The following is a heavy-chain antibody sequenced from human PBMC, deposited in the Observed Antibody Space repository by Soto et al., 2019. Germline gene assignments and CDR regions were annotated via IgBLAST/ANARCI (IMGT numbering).Heavy chain of an antibody. V-gene: IGHV4-4*07. CDR2: IHNSGYT. D-gene: IGHD4-17*01. Sequence: LSLTCTISGGYISTYYWSWIRQPPGKGLEWIGHIHNSGYTNYNPSLSSRVTMSIDASNNQFSLKLSSATAADTAVYYCSREGAFGDTPWGQEPWSPSPQ. CDR3: SREGAFGDTP. J-gene: IGHJ5*02. CDR1: GGYISTYY.